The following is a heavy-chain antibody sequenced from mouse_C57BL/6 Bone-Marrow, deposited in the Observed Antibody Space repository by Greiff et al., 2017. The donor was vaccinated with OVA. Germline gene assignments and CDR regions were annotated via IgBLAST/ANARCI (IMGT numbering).Heavy chain of an antibody. CDR2: IRLKSDNYAT. CDR3: TGDGYYEAY. CDR1: GFTFSNYW. Sequence: EVMLVESGGGLVQPGGSMKLSCVASGFTFSNYWMNWVRQSPEKGLEWVAQIRLKSDNYATHYAESGKGRFTISRDDSKSSVYLQMKNLRTEDTGIYYCTGDGYYEAYWGQGTLVTVSA. J-gene: IGHJ3*01. D-gene: IGHD2-3*01. V-gene: IGHV6-3*01.